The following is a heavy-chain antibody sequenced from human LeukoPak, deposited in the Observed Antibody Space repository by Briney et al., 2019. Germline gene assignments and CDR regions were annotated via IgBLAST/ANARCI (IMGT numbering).Heavy chain of an antibody. V-gene: IGHV4-34*01. Sequence: SKTLSLTCAVYGGSFSGYYWSWIRQPPGKGLEWIGEINHSGSTNYNPSLKSRVTISVDTSKNQFSLKLSSVTAADTAVYYCARGRGGPGAWGQGTLVTVSS. J-gene: IGHJ4*02. D-gene: IGHD3-10*01. CDR1: GGSFSGYY. CDR2: INHSGST. CDR3: ARGRGGPGA.